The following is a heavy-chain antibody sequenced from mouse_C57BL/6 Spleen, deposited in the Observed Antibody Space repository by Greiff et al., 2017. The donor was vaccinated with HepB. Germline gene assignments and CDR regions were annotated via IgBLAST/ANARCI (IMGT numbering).Heavy chain of an antibody. CDR3: ARALGSSGYADY. D-gene: IGHD3-2*02. Sequence: VQLQQSGPVLVKPGASVKMSCKASGYTFTDYYMNWVKQSHGKSLEWIGVINPYNGGTSYNQKFKGKATLTVDKSSSTAYMELNSLTSEDSAVYYCARALGSSGYADYWGQGTTLTVSS. CDR1: GYTFTDYY. V-gene: IGHV1-19*01. CDR2: INPYNGGT. J-gene: IGHJ2*01.